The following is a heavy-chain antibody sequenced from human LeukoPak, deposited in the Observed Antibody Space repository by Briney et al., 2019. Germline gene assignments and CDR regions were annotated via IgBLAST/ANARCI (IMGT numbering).Heavy chain of an antibody. J-gene: IGHJ4*02. Sequence: GESLEISCKGSGYSFTSYWIGWVRQVPGKGLEWMGIIYPGDSDTRYSPSFQGQVTISADKSISTAYLQWSSLKASDTAMYYCARTYYYGSGSYYMVGYWGQGTLVTVSS. CDR3: ARTYYYGSGSYYMVGY. V-gene: IGHV5-51*01. CDR2: IYPGDSDT. CDR1: GYSFTSYW. D-gene: IGHD3-10*01.